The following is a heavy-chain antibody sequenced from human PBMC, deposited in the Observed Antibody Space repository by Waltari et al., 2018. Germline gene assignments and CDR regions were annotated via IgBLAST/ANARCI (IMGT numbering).Heavy chain of an antibody. Sequence: EVQVVESGGGLVRPGGSLRLSCQAAGFTFGSSWMTWVRQAPGKGLEWVSNIKTDGSETYYVDSVKGRFTISRDNTKNSLYLQMSSLRAEDTAVYYCAIGGVETSWYWRYWGQGTLVTVSS. D-gene: IGHD6-13*01. CDR1: GFTFGSSW. V-gene: IGHV3-7*01. CDR3: AIGGVETSWYWRY. J-gene: IGHJ4*02. CDR2: IKTDGSET.